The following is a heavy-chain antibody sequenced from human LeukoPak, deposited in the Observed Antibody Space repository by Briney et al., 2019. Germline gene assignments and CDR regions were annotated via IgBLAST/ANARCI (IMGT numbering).Heavy chain of an antibody. D-gene: IGHD4-17*01. Sequence: SVKVSCKASGGTFNSYAISWVRQAPGQGLEWMGGIIPVFGTAIYAQKFQGRVTITADESTSTAYMELSTLRSEDTAVYYCAREGSYGDPGYWGQGTLVTVSS. CDR3: AREGSYGDPGY. CDR1: GGTFNSYA. J-gene: IGHJ4*02. CDR2: IIPVFGTA. V-gene: IGHV1-69*13.